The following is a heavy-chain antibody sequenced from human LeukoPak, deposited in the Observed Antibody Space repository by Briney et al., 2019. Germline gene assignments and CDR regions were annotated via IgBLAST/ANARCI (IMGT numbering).Heavy chain of an antibody. CDR1: GFTFSTYW. CDR2: INSDGSRT. V-gene: IGHV3-74*01. CDR3: SRPETQYSSGLDGFDI. D-gene: IGHD6-19*01. J-gene: IGHJ3*02. Sequence: GGSLRLSCAAPGFTFSTYWMHWVRQAPGKGLVWVSRINSDGSRTTYADSVKGRFTISRDNAKNTLYLQMNSLRTEDTAVYYCSRPETQYSSGLDGFDIWGQGTMVTVSS.